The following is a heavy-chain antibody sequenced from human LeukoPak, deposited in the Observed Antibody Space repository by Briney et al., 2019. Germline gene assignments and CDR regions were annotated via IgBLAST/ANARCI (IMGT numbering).Heavy chain of an antibody. CDR1: GGSFSGYY. Sequence: SETLSLTCAVYGGSFSGYYWSWIRQPPGKGLEGIGEINHSGSTNYNPSLNSLVTISVDTSKNQFSLTLSSVPAADTAVYYCARRATVTSTTAFGKMVRLNWFDPWGQGTLVTVSS. V-gene: IGHV4-34*01. CDR2: INHSGST. J-gene: IGHJ5*02. D-gene: IGHD4-17*01. CDR3: ARRATVTSTTAFGKMVRLNWFDP.